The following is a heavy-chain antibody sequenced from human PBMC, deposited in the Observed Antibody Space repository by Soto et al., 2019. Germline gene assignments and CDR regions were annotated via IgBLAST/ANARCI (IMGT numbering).Heavy chain of an antibody. J-gene: IGHJ4*02. CDR2: IWYDGGNK. D-gene: IGHD3-16*01. CDR3: ARDGDVNTGFGKDY. V-gene: IGHV3-33*01. Sequence: QVQLVESGGGVVQPGRSLRLSCAASGFTFSNYGMRWVRQAPGKGLEWVAFIWYDGGNKYYAESVKGRFTISRDNSKNTLYLQMNSLRAEDTAVYYCARDGDVNTGFGKDYWGQGTLVTVSS. CDR1: GFTFSNYG.